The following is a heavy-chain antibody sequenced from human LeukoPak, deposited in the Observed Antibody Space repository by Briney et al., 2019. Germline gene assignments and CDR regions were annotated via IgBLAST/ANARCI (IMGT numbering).Heavy chain of an antibody. CDR1: GFTFSSYA. D-gene: IGHD2-2*01. Sequence: GGSLRLSCAASGFTFSSYAMHWVRQAPGKGLEWVAVISYDGSNKYYADSVKGRFTISRDNSKNTLYLQMNSLRAEDTAVYYCARHLRCSSTSCYYFDYWGQGTLVTVSS. J-gene: IGHJ4*02. V-gene: IGHV3-30*14. CDR3: ARHLRCSSTSCYYFDY. CDR2: ISYDGSNK.